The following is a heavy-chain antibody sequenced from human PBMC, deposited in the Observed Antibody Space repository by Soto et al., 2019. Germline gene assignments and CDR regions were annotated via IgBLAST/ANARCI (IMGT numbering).Heavy chain of an antibody. CDR1: GFTFSSYG. Sequence: GGSLRLSCAASGFTFSSYGMHWVRQAPGKGLEWVAVIWYDGSNKYYADSVKGRFTISRDNSKNTLYLHMNSLRAEDTAVYYFAKQYGSGSYGLWDAFDIWGQGTMVTVSS. CDR2: IWYDGSNK. CDR3: AKQYGSGSYGLWDAFDI. V-gene: IGHV3-33*06. J-gene: IGHJ3*02. D-gene: IGHD3-10*01.